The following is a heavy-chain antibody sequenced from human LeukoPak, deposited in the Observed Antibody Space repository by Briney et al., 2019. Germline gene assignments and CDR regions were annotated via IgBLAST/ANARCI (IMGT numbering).Heavy chain of an antibody. V-gene: IGHV3-23*01. CDR1: GFTFSSSA. CDR2: ISGSGDRT. D-gene: IGHD6-19*01. CDR3: ARDSYSSGWY. Sequence: PGGSLRLSCAASGFTFSSSAMSWVRQAPGKGLEWVSTISGSGDRTYYADSVKGRFTISRDNAKNSLYLQMNSLRAEDTAVYYCARDSYSSGWYWGQGTLVTVSS. J-gene: IGHJ4*02.